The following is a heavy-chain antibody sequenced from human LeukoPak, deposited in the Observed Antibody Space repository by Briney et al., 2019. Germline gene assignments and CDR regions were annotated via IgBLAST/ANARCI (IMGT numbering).Heavy chain of an antibody. CDR2: ISYDGSNK. Sequence: GGSLRLSCAASGFTFSSYGMHWVRQAPGKGLEWVAVISYDGSNKYYADSVKGRFTISRDNAKNSLYLQMNSLRAEDTALYYCARVDSSSWYYYYYYMDVWGKGTTVTVSS. D-gene: IGHD6-13*01. J-gene: IGHJ6*03. CDR3: ARVDSSSWYYYYYYMDV. CDR1: GFTFSSYG. V-gene: IGHV3-30*03.